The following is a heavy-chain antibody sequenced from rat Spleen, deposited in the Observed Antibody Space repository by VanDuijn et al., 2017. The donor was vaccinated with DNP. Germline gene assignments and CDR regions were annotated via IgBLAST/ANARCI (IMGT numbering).Heavy chain of an antibody. D-gene: IGHD4-3*01. V-gene: IGHV5-17*01. CDR1: GFTFSDYA. Sequence: EVQLVESGGGLVQPGNSLKLSCAASGFTFSDYAMAWVRQSPKKGLEWVATIIYDGSSTYYRDSVKGRFTISRDNAKSTLYLQMNSLRSEDTATYYCARHRGAMDAWGQGTSVTVSS. CDR2: IIYDGSST. J-gene: IGHJ4*01. CDR3: ARHRGAMDA.